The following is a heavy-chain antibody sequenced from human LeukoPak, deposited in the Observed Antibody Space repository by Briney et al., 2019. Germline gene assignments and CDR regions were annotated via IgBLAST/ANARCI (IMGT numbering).Heavy chain of an antibody. Sequence: GGSLRLSCAASGFTFSSYAMHWVRQAPGKGLEGVAIISYDGSNKYYADSVKGRFTISRDNSKSTLYLQMNSLRAEDTTIYYCARDPGCPTSNWFDPWGQGTLVTVSS. CDR2: ISYDGSNK. CDR1: GFTFSSYA. V-gene: IGHV3-30*04. J-gene: IGHJ5*02. CDR3: ARDPGCPTSNWFDP. D-gene: IGHD2-2*01.